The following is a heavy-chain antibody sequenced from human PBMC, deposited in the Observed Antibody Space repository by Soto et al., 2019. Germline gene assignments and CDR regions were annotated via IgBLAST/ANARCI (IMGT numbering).Heavy chain of an antibody. CDR3: AKAEEYSSSWEKNFDY. CDR2: ISGSGGST. Sequence: GGSLRLSCAASGFTFSSYAMSWVRQAPGKGLEWVSAISGSGGSTYYADSVKGRFTISRDNSKNTLYLQMNSLRAEDTAVYYFAKAEEYSSSWEKNFDYWGQGTLVTVSS. J-gene: IGHJ4*02. CDR1: GFTFSSYA. D-gene: IGHD6-13*01. V-gene: IGHV3-23*01.